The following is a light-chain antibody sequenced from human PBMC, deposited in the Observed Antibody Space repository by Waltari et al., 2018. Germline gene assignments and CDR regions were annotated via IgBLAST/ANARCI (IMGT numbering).Light chain of an antibody. CDR2: KDT. J-gene: IGLJ1*01. CDR1: ALPKQF. CDR3: QSADSSGTYEV. V-gene: IGLV3-25*03. Sequence: SYELTQPPSVSLSPGQTARITCSGDALPKQFAYWYQQKPGQAPVVVIYKDTERPSGIPGRFSGSSSGTTVTLTISGVQAEDEADYYCQSADSSGTYEVFGTGTKVTVL.